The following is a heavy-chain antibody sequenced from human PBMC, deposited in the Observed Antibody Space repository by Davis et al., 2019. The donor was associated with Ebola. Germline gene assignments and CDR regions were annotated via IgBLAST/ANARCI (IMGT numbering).Heavy chain of an antibody. D-gene: IGHD3-3*01. CDR3: ARDAPYYDFWSGYHDY. V-gene: IGHV3-7*01. J-gene: IGHJ4*02. CDR1: GFTFSTYW. CDR2: IKQDGSEK. Sequence: GGSLRLSCAASGFTFSTYWMYWVRQAPGKGLEWVANIKQDGSEKYYVDSVKGRFTISRDNAKNSLYLQMNSLRAEDTAVYYCARDAPYYDFWSGYHDYWGQGTLVTVSS.